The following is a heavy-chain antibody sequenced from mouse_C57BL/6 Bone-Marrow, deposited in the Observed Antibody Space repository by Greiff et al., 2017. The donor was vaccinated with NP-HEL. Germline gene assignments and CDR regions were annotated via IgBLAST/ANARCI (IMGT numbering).Heavy chain of an antibody. D-gene: IGHD2-4*01. CDR1: GFTFSSYA. CDR3: AAHYDCYWYFDV. Sequence: EVKLVESGGGLVKPGGSLKLSCAASGFTFSSYAMSWVRQTPEKRLEWVATISDGGSYTYYPDNVKGRFTISRDNAKNNLYLQMSHMKSDDTAMYYCAAHYDCYWYFDVWGTGTTVTVSS. J-gene: IGHJ1*03. CDR2: ISDGGSYT. V-gene: IGHV5-4*03.